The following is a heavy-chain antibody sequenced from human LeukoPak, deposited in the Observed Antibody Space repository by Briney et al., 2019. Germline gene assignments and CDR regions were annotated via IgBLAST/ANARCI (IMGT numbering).Heavy chain of an antibody. D-gene: IGHD2-8*01. V-gene: IGHV3-53*01. Sequence: PGGSLRLSCAASGFSVSSNYMSWVRQAPGKGLEWVSVIYSGGGTYYADSVKGRFTISRDNSKNTLYLQMNSLRAEDTPVYYCARGLDVCYFDYWGQGTLVTVSS. CDR1: GFSVSSNY. J-gene: IGHJ4*02. CDR3: ARGLDVCYFDY. CDR2: IYSGGGT.